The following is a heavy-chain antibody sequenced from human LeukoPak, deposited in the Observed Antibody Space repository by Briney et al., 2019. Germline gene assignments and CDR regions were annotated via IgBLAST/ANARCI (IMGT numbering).Heavy chain of an antibody. J-gene: IGHJ4*02. CDR3: ARGPLNYDILTGYSTGNFDY. Sequence: SETLSLTCTVSGGSISSSSYYWGWIRQPPGKGLEWIRSIYYSGSTYYNPSLKSRVTISVDTSKNQFSLKLSSVTAADTAVYYCARGPLNYDILTGYSTGNFDYWGQGTLVTVSS. V-gene: IGHV4-39*07. CDR1: GGSISSSSYY. D-gene: IGHD3-9*01. CDR2: IYYSGST.